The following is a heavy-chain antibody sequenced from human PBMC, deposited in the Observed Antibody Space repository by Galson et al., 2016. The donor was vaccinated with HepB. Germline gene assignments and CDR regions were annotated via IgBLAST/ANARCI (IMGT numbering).Heavy chain of an antibody. CDR3: GRAIGYCGAGSCSTPRD. J-gene: IGHJ4*02. Sequence: SETLSLTCAVSGYSISGSNWWSWVRQAPGKGLEWIGEIYHGGRANYSPSLRSRVSLSVDQSKNQFSLRLTSVTAADTAVYYCGRAIGYCGAGSCSTPRDWGQGILVTVSS. CDR2: IYHGGRA. D-gene: IGHD2-15*01. CDR1: GYSISGSNW. V-gene: IGHV4-4*02.